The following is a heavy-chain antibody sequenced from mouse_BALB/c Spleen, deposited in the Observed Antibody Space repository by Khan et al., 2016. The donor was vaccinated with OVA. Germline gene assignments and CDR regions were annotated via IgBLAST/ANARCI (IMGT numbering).Heavy chain of an antibody. D-gene: IGHD1-2*01. CDR2: ISYSGST. J-gene: IGHJ2*01. Sequence: EVQLQESGTGLVNPSQSLSLTCTVTGYSITSGYGWNWIRQFPGNKLEWMGYISYSGSTNYNPSLKSRISITRDTSKNQFFLQLNSVTTEDTATYYCARTARIKYWGQGTTLTVSS. CDR1: GYSITSGYG. V-gene: IGHV3-2*02. CDR3: ARTARIKY.